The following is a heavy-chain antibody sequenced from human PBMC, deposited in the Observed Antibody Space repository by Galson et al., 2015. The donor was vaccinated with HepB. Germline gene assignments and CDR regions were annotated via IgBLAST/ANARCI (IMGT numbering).Heavy chain of an antibody. D-gene: IGHD5-24*01. CDR3: ARSPGGDGYKWGFDY. J-gene: IGHJ4*02. V-gene: IGHV5-10-1*01. Sequence: QSGAEVKKPGESLRISCKGSGYSSTSYWISWVRQMPGKGLEWMGRIDPSDSYTNYSPSFQGHVTISADKSISTAYLQWSSLKASDTAMYYCARSPGGDGYKWGFDYWGQGALVTVSS. CDR1: GYSSTSYW. CDR2: IDPSDSYT.